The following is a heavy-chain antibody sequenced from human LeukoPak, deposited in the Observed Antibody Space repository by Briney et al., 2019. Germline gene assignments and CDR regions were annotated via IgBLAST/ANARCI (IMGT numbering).Heavy chain of an antibody. CDR2: INSDGSST. J-gene: IGHJ5*02. CDR3: ASLVP. D-gene: IGHD3-10*01. V-gene: IGHV3-74*01. CDR1: GFTFSDYG. Sequence: PGGTLRLSCAASGFTFSDYGISWVRQAPGKGLEWVSRINSDGSSTSYADSVKGRFTISRDNAKNTLYLQMNSLRAEDTAVYYCASLVPWGQGTLVTVSS.